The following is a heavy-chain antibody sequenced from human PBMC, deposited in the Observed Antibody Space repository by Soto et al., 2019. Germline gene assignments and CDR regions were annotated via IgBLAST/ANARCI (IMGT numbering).Heavy chain of an antibody. J-gene: IGHJ3*02. D-gene: IGHD3-22*01. V-gene: IGHV1-58*01. CDR2: IVVGCGNT. CDR3: AADPYRITMIVASFPGAFDI. Sequence: ASVKVSCKASGFTYTSSSVQWVRQARGQRLEWIGWIVVGCGNTNYAQKFQERVTITRDMSTSTAYMELSSLRSEDTAVYYCAADPYRITMIVASFPGAFDIWGQGTMVTVSS. CDR1: GFTYTSSS.